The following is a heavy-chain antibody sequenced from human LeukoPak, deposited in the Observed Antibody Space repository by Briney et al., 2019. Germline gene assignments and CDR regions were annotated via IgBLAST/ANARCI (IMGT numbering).Heavy chain of an antibody. J-gene: IGHJ4*02. D-gene: IGHD4-11*01. CDR1: GGSFSGYY. CDR2: INHSGST. Sequence: KSSETLSLTCAVYGGSFSGYYWSWIRQPPGKGLEWIGEINHSGSTNYNPSLKSRVTISVDTSKNQFSLKLSSVTAADTAAYYCARRKTTVTFNYFDYWGQGTLVTVSS. CDR3: ARRKTTVTFNYFDY. V-gene: IGHV4-34*01.